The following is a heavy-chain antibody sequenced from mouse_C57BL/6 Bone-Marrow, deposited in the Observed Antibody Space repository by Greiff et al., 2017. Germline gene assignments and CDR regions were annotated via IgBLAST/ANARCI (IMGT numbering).Heavy chain of an antibody. J-gene: IGHJ3*01. V-gene: IGHV1-69*01. CDR2: IDPSDSYT. D-gene: IGHD1-1*01. Sequence: QVQLQQPGAELVMPGASVKLSCKASGYTFTSYWMHWVKQRPGQGLEWIGEIDPSDSYTNYNQKFKGKSTLTVDKSSSTAYMQLSILTSDAASFYYCARGYYCGSSYWFAFWGPGTLVTVSA. CDR1: GYTFTSYW. CDR3: ARGYYCGSSYWFAF.